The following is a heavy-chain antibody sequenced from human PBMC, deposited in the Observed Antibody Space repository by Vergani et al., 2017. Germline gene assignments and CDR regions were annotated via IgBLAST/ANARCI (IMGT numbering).Heavy chain of an antibody. J-gene: IGHJ6*02. D-gene: IGHD4-17*01. V-gene: IGHV3-30-3*02. Sequence: QVQLVESGGGVVQPGRSLRLSCAASGFTFSSYAMHWVRQAPGKGLEWVAVISYDGSNKDNADSVKGRFTISRDKSKNTLYLQMNSLKTEDTAVYYCTTDVTVTHGGYYYYYGMDVWGQGTTVTVSS. CDR1: GFTFSSYA. CDR2: ISYDGSNK. CDR3: TTDVTVTHGGYYYYYGMDV.